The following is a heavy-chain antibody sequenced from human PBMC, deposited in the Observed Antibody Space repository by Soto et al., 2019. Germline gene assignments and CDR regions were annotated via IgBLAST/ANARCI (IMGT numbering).Heavy chain of an antibody. CDR3: ASQYCSSTSCYRMAARPYYYYYGMDV. J-gene: IGHJ6*02. CDR1: GYTFTSYD. V-gene: IGHV1-8*01. CDR2: MNPNSGNT. Sequence: ASVKVSCKASGYTFTSYDINWVRQATGQGLEWMGWMNPNSGNTGYAQKFQGRVTMTRNTSRSTAYMELSSLRSEDTAVYYCASQYCSSTSCYRMAARPYYYYYGMDVWGQGTTVPSP. D-gene: IGHD2-2*01.